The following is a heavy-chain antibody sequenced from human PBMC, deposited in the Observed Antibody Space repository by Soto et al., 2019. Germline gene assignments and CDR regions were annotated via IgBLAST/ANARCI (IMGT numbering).Heavy chain of an antibody. CDR1: GFTFSSYA. D-gene: IGHD6-19*01. J-gene: IGHJ6*02. CDR2: ISGSGGST. Sequence: LRPSCAASGFTFSSYAMSWVRQAPGKGLEWVSAISGSGGSTYYADSVKGRFTISTDNSKNTLYLQMNSLRAEDTAVYYCAKDAVAGTLYYYYGMDVWGQGTTVTVSS. V-gene: IGHV3-23*01. CDR3: AKDAVAGTLYYYYGMDV.